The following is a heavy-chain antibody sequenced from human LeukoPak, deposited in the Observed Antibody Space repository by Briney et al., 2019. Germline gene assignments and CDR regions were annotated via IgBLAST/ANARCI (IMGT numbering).Heavy chain of an antibody. CDR2: LTSRSTYI. V-gene: IGHV3-21*01. CDR3: ERGKQQLGWIMDV. J-gene: IGHJ6*04. CDR1: GFTFNSHS. Sequence: GGSLRLSCAASGFTFNSHSMNWVRQAPGKGLEWVSSLTSRSTYIYYADSVKGRFTISRDNAKNSLYLQMNSLRAEDTAVYYCERGKQQLGWIMDVWGKGTTVTVSS. D-gene: IGHD6-13*01.